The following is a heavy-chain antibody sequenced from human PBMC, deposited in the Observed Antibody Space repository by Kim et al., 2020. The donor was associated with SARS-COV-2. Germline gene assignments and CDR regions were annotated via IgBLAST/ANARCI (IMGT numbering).Heavy chain of an antibody. D-gene: IGHD2-2*01. CDR2: INHSGST. CDR3: ARGRSSVVPAALGAYYCCYSGMGV. CDR1: GGSFSGYY. J-gene: IGHJ6*02. Sequence: SETLSLTCAVYGGSFSGYYWSWIRQPPGKGLEWIGEINHSGSTNYNPSLKSRVTISVDTSKNQFSLKLSSVTAADTAVYYCARGRSSVVPAALGAYYCCYSGMGVWGQGATVAVSS. V-gene: IGHV4-34*01.